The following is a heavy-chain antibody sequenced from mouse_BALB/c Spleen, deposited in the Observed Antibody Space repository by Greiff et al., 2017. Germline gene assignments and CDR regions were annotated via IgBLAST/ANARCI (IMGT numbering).Heavy chain of an antibody. CDR1: GYSITSDYA. Sequence: EVKLLESGPGLVKPSQSLSLTCTVTGYSITSDYAWNWIRQFPGNKLEWMGYISYSGSTSYNPSLKSRISITRDTSKNQFFLQLNSVTTEDTATYYCAREGVRDYYAMDYWGQGTSVTVSS. CDR2: ISYSGST. J-gene: IGHJ4*01. D-gene: IGHD2-1*01. CDR3: AREGVRDYYAMDY. V-gene: IGHV3-2*02.